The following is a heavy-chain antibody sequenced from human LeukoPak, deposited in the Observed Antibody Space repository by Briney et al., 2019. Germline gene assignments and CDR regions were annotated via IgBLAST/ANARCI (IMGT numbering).Heavy chain of an antibody. D-gene: IGHD3-16*01. J-gene: IGHJ5*01. V-gene: IGHV3-33*01. CDR3: ARDGGLGNNWFDP. CDR2: IWYDGSNK. CDR1: GFTFSSYG. Sequence: PGGSLRLSCAASGFTFSSYGMHWVRQAPGKGLEWVAVIWYDGSNKYYADSVKGRFTISRDNSKNTLYLQMNSLRAEDTAVYYCARDGGLGNNWFDPWGQGALVTVSS.